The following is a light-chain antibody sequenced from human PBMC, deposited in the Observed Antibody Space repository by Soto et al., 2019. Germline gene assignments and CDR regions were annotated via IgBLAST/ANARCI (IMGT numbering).Light chain of an antibody. CDR1: SSDVGAYNY. Sequence: QSALTQPASASGSPGQSIAISCTGTSSDVGAYNYVSWYQQHPGKAPKLMIYDVSHRPSGASDRFSGSKSGNTASLTISGLQAEDEADYYCSSYTSSSTYVFGTGTKVTVL. V-gene: IGLV2-14*01. J-gene: IGLJ1*01. CDR2: DVS. CDR3: SSYTSSSTYV.